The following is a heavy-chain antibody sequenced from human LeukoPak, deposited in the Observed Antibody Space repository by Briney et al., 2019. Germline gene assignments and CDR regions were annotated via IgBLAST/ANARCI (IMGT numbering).Heavy chain of an antibody. CDR2: IYYSGST. Sequence: SETLSLTCTVSGGSISSYYWSWIRQPPEKGLEWIGYIYYSGSTNYNPSLKSRVTISVDTSKNQFSLKLSSVTAADTAVYYCARHRTRIDSSSWYIDYWGQGTLVTVSS. J-gene: IGHJ4*02. V-gene: IGHV4-59*08. CDR1: GGSISSYY. D-gene: IGHD6-13*01. CDR3: ARHRTRIDSSSWYIDY.